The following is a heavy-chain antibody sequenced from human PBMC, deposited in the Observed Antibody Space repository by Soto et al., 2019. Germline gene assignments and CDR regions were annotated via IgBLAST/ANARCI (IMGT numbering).Heavy chain of an antibody. V-gene: IGHV1-69*13. Sequence: GASVKVSCKASGGTFSSYAISWVRQAPGQGLEWMGGIIPIFGTANYAQKFQGRVTITADESTSTAYMELSSLRSEDTAVYYCAGELRYFDWFPPDYYYYGMDVWGQGTTVTVSS. J-gene: IGHJ6*02. D-gene: IGHD3-9*01. CDR1: GGTFSSYA. CDR2: IIPIFGTA. CDR3: AGELRYFDWFPPDYYYYGMDV.